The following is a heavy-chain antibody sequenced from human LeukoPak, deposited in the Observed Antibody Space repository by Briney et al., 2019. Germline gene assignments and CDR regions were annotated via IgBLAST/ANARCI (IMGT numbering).Heavy chain of an antibody. CDR3: ARGPPRGKYYYMDV. J-gene: IGHJ6*03. CDR1: GFTFSSFD. CDR2: IGTASDT. V-gene: IGHV3-13*01. D-gene: IGHD1-1*01. Sequence: GGSLRLSCAASGFTFSSFDMHCVRQPTGQGLEWVSTIGTASDTYYPGSVEGRFTLSRDNAKNSLYLQMNSLTAGDTAVYYCARGPPRGKYYYMDVWGKGTTVTVSS.